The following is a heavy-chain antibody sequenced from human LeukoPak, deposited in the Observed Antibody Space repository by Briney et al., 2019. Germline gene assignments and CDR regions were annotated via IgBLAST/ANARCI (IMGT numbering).Heavy chain of an antibody. CDR1: GGSISSSNW. V-gene: IGHV4-4*02. CDR2: IYHSGST. D-gene: IGHD3-10*01. Sequence: SETLSLTCAVSGGSISSSNWWSWVRQPPGKGLEWIGEIYHSGSTNYNPSLKSRVTISVDKSKNQLSLKLSSVTAADTAVYYCARGQYYGSGSYYIYRRAVFDYWGQGTLVTVSS. J-gene: IGHJ4*02. CDR3: ARGQYYGSGSYYIYRRAVFDY.